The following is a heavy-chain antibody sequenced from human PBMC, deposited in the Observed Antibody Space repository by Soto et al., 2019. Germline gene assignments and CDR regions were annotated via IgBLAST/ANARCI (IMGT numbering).Heavy chain of an antibody. D-gene: IGHD2-2*01. J-gene: IGHJ6*02. CDR2: ISAYNGNT. CDR1: GYTFTSYG. Sequence: ASVKVSCKASGYTFTSYGISWVRQAPGQGLEWMGWISAYNGNTNYAQKLQGRVTMTTDTSTSTAYMELRSLRSDDTAVYYCAREGEYQLRVRYYYYGMDVWGQGTTVTVSS. CDR3: AREGEYQLRVRYYYYGMDV. V-gene: IGHV1-18*04.